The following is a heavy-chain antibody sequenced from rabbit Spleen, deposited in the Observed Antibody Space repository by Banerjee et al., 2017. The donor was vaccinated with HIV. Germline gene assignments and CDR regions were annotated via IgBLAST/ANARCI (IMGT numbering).Heavy chain of an antibody. D-gene: IGHD6-1*01. CDR2: ITASSGST. CDR1: GFTLSSYW. Sequence: QEQLVESGGDLVKPGASLTLSCKASGFTLSSYWMCWVRQAPGKGLEWIACITASSGSTHYASWAKGRFTISKTSSTTVTLQMTSLTAADTATYFCARGTGGGDGYGLWGPGTLVTVS. J-gene: IGHJ4*01. V-gene: IGHV1S45*01. CDR3: ARGTGGGDGYGL.